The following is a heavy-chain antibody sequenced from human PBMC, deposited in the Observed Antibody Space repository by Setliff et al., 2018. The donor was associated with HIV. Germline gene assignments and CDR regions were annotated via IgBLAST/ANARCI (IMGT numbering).Heavy chain of an antibody. J-gene: IGHJ5*02. D-gene: IGHD3-22*01. Sequence: PSETLSLTCSVSGGSIDNNKYYWTWIRQPPGKGLEWTGSIYHTGRTYYNRSLESRLTISIDTSKNQFSLKLTSVTAAVTATYYCASRIYYYDESRVLREEGFVPWGQGTLVTVSS. CDR3: ASRIYYYDESRVLREEGFVP. V-gene: IGHV4-39*01. CDR2: IYHTGRT. CDR1: GGSIDNNKYY.